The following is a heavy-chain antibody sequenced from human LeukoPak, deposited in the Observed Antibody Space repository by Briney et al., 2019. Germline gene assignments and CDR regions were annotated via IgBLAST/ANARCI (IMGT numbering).Heavy chain of an antibody. D-gene: IGHD6-19*01. CDR2: ISAYNGNT. V-gene: IGHV1-18*01. CDR3: ARDGRGAVAGFGADY. Sequence: GASVKVSCKASGYTFTSHGISWVRQAPRQGLEWMGWISAYNGNTNYAQKLQGRVTMTTDTSTSTAYMELRSLRSDDTAVYYCARDGRGAVAGFGADYWGQGTLVTVSS. CDR1: GYTFTSHG. J-gene: IGHJ4*02.